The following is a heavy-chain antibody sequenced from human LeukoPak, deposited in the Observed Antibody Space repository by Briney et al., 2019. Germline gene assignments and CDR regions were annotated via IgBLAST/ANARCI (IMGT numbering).Heavy chain of an antibody. CDR1: GFTVSTNY. D-gene: IGHD3-10*01. CDR2: VYSGGTT. CDR3: ARESVVRGVINGMDV. J-gene: IGHJ6*02. Sequence: GGSLRLSCAASGFTVSTNYLSWVRQAPGKGLEWFSVVYSGGTTYHADSVKGRFTISRDNSKNTMYLQMNSLRADDTAVYYCARESVVRGVINGMDVWGQGTTVTVSS. V-gene: IGHV3-66*01.